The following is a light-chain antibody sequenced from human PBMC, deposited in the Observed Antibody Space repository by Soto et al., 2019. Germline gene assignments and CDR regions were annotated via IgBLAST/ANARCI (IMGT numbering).Light chain of an antibody. CDR3: MQALQTPYT. V-gene: IGKV2-28*01. J-gene: IGKJ2*01. CDR1: QSLLHSNGYNY. Sequence: DIVMTQSPLSLPVTPGESASISCRSSQSLLHSNGYNYLDWYLQKPGQSPQLLIYLGSNRASGVPDRFSGSASGTDFTLKISRVEAEDVGVYYCMQALQTPYTFGQGTKLEIK. CDR2: LGS.